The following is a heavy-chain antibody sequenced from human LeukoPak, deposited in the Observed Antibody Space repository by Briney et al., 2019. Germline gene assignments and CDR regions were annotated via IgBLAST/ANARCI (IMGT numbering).Heavy chain of an antibody. D-gene: IGHD4-23*01. V-gene: IGHV1-69*04. Sequence: ASVKVSCKASGGTFSSYAISWVRQAPGQGLEWMGRIIPILGIANYAQKFQGRVTITADKSTSTAYMELSSLRSEDTAVYYCAREATVAKAVDFDYWGQGALVTVSS. CDR3: AREATVAKAVDFDY. J-gene: IGHJ4*02. CDR1: GGTFSSYA. CDR2: IIPILGIA.